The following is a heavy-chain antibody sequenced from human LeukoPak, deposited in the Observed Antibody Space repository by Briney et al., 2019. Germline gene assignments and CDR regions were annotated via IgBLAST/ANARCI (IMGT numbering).Heavy chain of an antibody. CDR3: ARDANAAGNYYMVV. V-gene: IGHV3-23*01. CDR1: GFTFSHYA. J-gene: IGHJ6*03. Sequence: GGSLRLSCEVSGFTFSHYAMHWVRQAPGKGLEWVSTISGSGTNTYYADSLKGRFAISRDDSKNTVFLQMNSLRADDTALYYCARDANAAGNYYMVVWGKGTMVTVSS. CDR2: ISGSGTNT. D-gene: IGHD1-1*01.